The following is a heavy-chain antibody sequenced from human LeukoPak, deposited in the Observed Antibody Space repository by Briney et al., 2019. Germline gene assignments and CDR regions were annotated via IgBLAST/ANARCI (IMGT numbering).Heavy chain of an antibody. V-gene: IGHV3-9*01. J-gene: IGHJ4*02. D-gene: IGHD3-10*01. CDR2: ISWNSGSI. CDR1: GFTFDDYA. Sequence: GGSLRLSCAASGFTFDDYAMHWVRQAPGKGLEWVSGISWNSGSIGYADSVKGRFTISRDNAKNSLYLQMNSLRAEDTALYYCAKSLYGSGSGGYFDYWGQGTLVTVSS. CDR3: AKSLYGSGSGGYFDY.